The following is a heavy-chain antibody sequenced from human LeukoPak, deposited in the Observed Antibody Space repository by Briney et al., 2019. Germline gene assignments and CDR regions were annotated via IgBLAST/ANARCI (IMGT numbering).Heavy chain of an antibody. D-gene: IGHD5-18*01. CDR2: IYHSGST. J-gene: IGHJ3*02. CDR3: ATASGGLWSSDDDAFDI. Sequence: SETLSLTCAVSGGSLSSGGYSWSWIRQPPGKGLEWIGYIYHSGSTYYNPSLKSRVTISVDRSKNQFSLKLSSVTAADTAVYYCATASGGLWSSDDDAFDIWGQGTMVTVSS. V-gene: IGHV4-30-2*01. CDR1: GGSLSSGGYS.